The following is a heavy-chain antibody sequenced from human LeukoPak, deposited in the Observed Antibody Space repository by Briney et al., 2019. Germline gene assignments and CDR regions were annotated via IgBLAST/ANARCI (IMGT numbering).Heavy chain of an antibody. CDR2: ISSSSSYI. CDR1: GFTFSSYS. D-gene: IGHD6-13*01. Sequence: GGSLRLSCAASGFTFSSYSMNWVRQAPGKGLEWVSSISSSSSYIYYADSVKGRFTISRDNAKNSLYLQMNSLRAEDTAVHYCARDYWQQLPYYYYGMDVWGQGTTVTVSS. CDR3: ARDYWQQLPYYYYGMDV. J-gene: IGHJ6*02. V-gene: IGHV3-21*01.